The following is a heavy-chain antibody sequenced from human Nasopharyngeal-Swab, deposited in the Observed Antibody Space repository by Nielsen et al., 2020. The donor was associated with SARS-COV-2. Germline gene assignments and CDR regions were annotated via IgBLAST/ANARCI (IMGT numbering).Heavy chain of an antibody. V-gene: IGHV3-23*01. J-gene: IGHJ4*02. Sequence: GESLKISCAASGFTFSSYSMNWVRQAPGKGREWVSAISGSCGSTYYADSVKGRFTISRDNSKNTLYLQMNSLRAEDTAVYYCAKTWVWGQGTLVTVSS. CDR3: AKTWV. CDR1: GFTFSSYS. CDR2: ISGSCGST.